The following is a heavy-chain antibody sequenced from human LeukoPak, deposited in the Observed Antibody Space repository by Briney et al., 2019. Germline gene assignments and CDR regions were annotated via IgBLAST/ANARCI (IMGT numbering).Heavy chain of an antibody. J-gene: IGHJ4*02. V-gene: IGHV3-30*19. Sequence: GGSLRLSCITSGFTFSNYGFHWVRQAPGKGLEWVAVISYDGNKKYYADSVRGRFTISRDNSKNTLYLQMNSLRAEDTAVHYCARDRESDYSSFGYWGQGTLVTVSS. CDR1: GFTFSNYG. CDR2: ISYDGNKK. D-gene: IGHD4-11*01. CDR3: ARDRESDYSSFGY.